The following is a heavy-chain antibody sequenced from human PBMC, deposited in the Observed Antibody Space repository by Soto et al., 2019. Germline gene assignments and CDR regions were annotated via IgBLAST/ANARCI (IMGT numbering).Heavy chain of an antibody. CDR3: AKARPGFDY. V-gene: IGHV3-23*01. CDR1: GFTFSSCA. CDR2: IGRSGGST. Sequence: PGGSLRLSCAASGFTFSSCAMSWVRQAPGKGLEWVSAIGRSGGSTFYADSVKGRFTISRDNSKNTLYLQMNSLRAEDTAVYYCAKARPGFDYWGQGTLVTVSS. J-gene: IGHJ4*02.